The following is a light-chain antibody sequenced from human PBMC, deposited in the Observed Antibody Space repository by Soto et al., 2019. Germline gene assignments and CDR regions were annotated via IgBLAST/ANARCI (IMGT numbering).Light chain of an antibody. J-gene: IGLJ2*01. Sequence: QSALTQPASVSGSPGQSVTISCTGTSSDVGGYNYVSWYQQHPGKAAKLLIYDVSHRPSVVSNRFSGSKSGNTASLAISGLQAEDEADYYCSSYTSTNTLVIFGGGTKLTVL. CDR2: DVS. V-gene: IGLV2-14*03. CDR1: SSDVGGYNY. CDR3: SSYTSTNTLVI.